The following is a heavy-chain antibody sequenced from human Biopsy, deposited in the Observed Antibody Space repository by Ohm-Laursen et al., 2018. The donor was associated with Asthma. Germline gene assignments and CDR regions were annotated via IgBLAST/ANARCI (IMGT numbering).Heavy chain of an antibody. D-gene: IGHD3-3*01. CDR1: GFTFSTYA. CDR2: ISYDGSNK. V-gene: IGHV3-30-3*01. J-gene: IGHJ4*02. Sequence: SLRLSCTATGFTFSTYAMHWVRQAPGKGLEWVAVISYDGSNKYYADSVKGRFTISRDNSKNTLYLQMNSLRAEDTAVYYCASQSSGPDFWSGYYYFDYWGQGTLVTVSS. CDR3: ASQSSGPDFWSGYYYFDY.